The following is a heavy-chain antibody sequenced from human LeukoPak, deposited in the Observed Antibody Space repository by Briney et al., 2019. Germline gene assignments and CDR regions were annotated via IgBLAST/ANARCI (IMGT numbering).Heavy chain of an antibody. CDR1: GFTFSSYA. J-gene: IGHJ4*03. V-gene: IGHV3-30-3*01. CDR3: ARSITMVRGVIGYSDY. D-gene: IGHD3-10*01. CDR2: ISYDGSNK. Sequence: PGRSLRLSCAASGFTFSSYAMHWVRQAPGEGLEWVAVISYDGSNKYYADSVKGRFTISRDNSKNTLYLQMNSLRAEDTAVYYCARSITMVRGVIGYSDYWGQGTLVTVSS.